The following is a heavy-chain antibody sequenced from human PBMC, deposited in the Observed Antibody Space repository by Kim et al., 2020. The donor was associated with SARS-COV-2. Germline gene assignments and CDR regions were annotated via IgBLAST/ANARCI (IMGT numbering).Heavy chain of an antibody. CDR3: ATDGSGSYQEAVAFDI. D-gene: IGHD3-10*01. CDR1: GYTLTELS. Sequence: ASVKVSCKVSGYTLTELSMHWVRQAPGKGLEWMGGFDPEDGETIYAQMFQGRVTMTEDTSTDTAYMELSSLRSEDTAVYYCATDGSGSYQEAVAFDIWGQGTMVTVSS. V-gene: IGHV1-24*01. CDR2: FDPEDGET. J-gene: IGHJ3*02.